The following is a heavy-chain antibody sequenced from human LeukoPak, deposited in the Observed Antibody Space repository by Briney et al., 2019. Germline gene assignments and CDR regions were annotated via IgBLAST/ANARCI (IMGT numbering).Heavy chain of an antibody. V-gene: IGHV1-2*06. CDR1: GYTFTGYY. J-gene: IGHJ4*02. CDR3: ARLGYDILTGYYSGY. CDR2: INPNSGGT. D-gene: IGHD3-9*01. Sequence: ASVKVSCKASGYTFTGYYMHWVRQAPGQGLEWMGRINPNSGGTNYAQKFQGRVTMTRDTSISTAYMELSRMRSDDTAVYYCARLGYDILTGYYSGYWDQGTLVTVSS.